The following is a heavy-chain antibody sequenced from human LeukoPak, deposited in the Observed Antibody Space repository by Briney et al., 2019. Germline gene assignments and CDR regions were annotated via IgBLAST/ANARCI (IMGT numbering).Heavy chain of an antibody. D-gene: IGHD5-18*01. CDR2: INGYGSST. J-gene: IGHJ4*02. CDR1: GFTFISYW. CDR3: ARDAPGNTALDY. Sequence: GGSLRLSCAASGFTFISYWMHWVRQAPGKGLVWVSRINGYGSSTDFADPVKGRFTISRDNAKNTLYLQMNSLRAEDTAVYYCARDAPGNTALDYWGQGTLVTVSS. V-gene: IGHV3-74*01.